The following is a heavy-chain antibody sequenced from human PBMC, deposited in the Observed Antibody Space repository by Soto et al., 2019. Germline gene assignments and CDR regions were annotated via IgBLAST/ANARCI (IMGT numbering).Heavy chain of an antibody. V-gene: IGHV4-31*03. Sequence: SETLSLTCTVSGGSISSGGYYWTWIRQHPGTGLEWIGYIYYSGSAYYNPSLKSRVTISVDTSRSQFSLKLSSVTAADTAVYYCARTFYYGSGTSDYWGQGTLVTVSS. CDR2: IYYSGSA. J-gene: IGHJ4*02. D-gene: IGHD3-10*01. CDR3: ARTFYYGSGTSDY. CDR1: GGSISSGGYY.